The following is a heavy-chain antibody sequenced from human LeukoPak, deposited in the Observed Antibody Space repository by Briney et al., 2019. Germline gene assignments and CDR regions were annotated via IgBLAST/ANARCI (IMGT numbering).Heavy chain of an antibody. Sequence: PGGSLRLSCAASGFTFSSYAMHWVRQAPGKGLEWVAVISYDGSNKYSADSVKGRFTISRDNSKNTLYLQMNSLRAEDTAVYYCASVTVGYDFWSGYYTGGFDYWGQGTLVTVSS. CDR2: ISYDGSNK. CDR1: GFTFSSYA. CDR3: ASVTVGYDFWSGYYTGGFDY. V-gene: IGHV3-30-3*01. D-gene: IGHD3-3*01. J-gene: IGHJ4*02.